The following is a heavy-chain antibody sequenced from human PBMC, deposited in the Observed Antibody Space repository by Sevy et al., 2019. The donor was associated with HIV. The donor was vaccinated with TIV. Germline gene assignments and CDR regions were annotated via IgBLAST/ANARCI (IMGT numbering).Heavy chain of an antibody. Sequence: GGSLRLSCAASGFIFSTSPMHWVRQAPGKGLECVAILSYDDSDENYADSVKGRFTISRDNSKNTLYLQMNSLGTEDTAGYYCAKDDLGSIDYWGQGTLVTVSS. CDR3: AKDDLGSIDY. D-gene: IGHD3-10*01. V-gene: IGHV3-30-3*02. J-gene: IGHJ4*02. CDR1: GFIFSTSP. CDR2: LSYDDSDE.